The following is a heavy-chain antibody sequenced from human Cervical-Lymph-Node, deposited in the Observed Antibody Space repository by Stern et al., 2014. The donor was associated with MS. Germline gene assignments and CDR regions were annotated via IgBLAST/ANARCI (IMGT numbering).Heavy chain of an antibody. Sequence: EDQLVESGGGLVQPGGSLRLSCAASGFTFSSYAMSWVRQAPGQGLEWVSAISGSGGSTYYADSVKGRFTISRDNSKNALYLQMNSLRAEDTAVYYCAKFGSSLRSTFDYWGQGTLVTVSS. V-gene: IGHV3-23*04. D-gene: IGHD6-13*01. CDR3: AKFGSSLRSTFDY. CDR1: GFTFSSYA. CDR2: ISGSGGST. J-gene: IGHJ4*02.